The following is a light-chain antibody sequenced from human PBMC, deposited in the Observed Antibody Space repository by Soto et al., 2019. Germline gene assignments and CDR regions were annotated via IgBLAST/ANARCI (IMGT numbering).Light chain of an antibody. CDR1: SSYVGGYNY. Sequence: QSALTQPASVSGSPGQSITISCTGTSSYVGGYNYVSWYQHHPGKAPKLIIYDVTNRPSGVSNPFSGSKSGNTASLSISWLQPEDEADYYCSSYTTRNTRQLVFGPGTKLTVL. CDR2: DVT. V-gene: IGLV2-14*03. CDR3: SSYTTRNTRQLV. J-gene: IGLJ1*01.